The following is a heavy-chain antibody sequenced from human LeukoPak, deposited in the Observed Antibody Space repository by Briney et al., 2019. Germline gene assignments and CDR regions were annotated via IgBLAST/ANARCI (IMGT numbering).Heavy chain of an antibody. CDR3: ARFMVRGVYARDN. CDR1: GGSISSGGYY. V-gene: IGHV4-31*03. Sequence: PSETLSLTCTVSGGSISSGGYYWSWIRQHPGKGLEWIGYIYYSGSTYYNPSLKSRVTISVDTSKNQFSLKLSSVTAADTAVYYCARFMVRGVYARDNWGQGTLVTVSS. J-gene: IGHJ4*02. CDR2: IYYSGST. D-gene: IGHD3-10*01.